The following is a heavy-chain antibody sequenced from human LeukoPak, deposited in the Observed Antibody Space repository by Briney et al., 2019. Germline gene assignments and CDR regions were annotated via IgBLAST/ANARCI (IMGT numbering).Heavy chain of an antibody. Sequence: GASVKASCKASGYTFTSYYMHWVRQAPGQGLEWMGIINPSGGSTSYAQKFQGRVTMTRDTSTSTVYMELSSLRSEDTAVYYCARVSGQWLVIDYWGQGTLVTVSS. J-gene: IGHJ4*02. CDR3: ARVSGQWLVIDY. CDR1: GYTFTSYY. D-gene: IGHD6-19*01. V-gene: IGHV1-46*01. CDR2: INPSGGST.